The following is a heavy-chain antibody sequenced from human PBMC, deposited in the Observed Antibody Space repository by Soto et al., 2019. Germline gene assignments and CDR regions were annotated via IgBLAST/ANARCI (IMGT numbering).Heavy chain of an antibody. CDR1: GYTFTGYY. Sequence: ASVKVSCKASGYTFTGYYMHWVRQAPGQGLEWMGWINPNSGGTNYAQKFQGRVTMTRDTSISTAYMELSRLRSDDTAVYYCAAFTRYCSSTSCPSDAFDIWGHGTMVTVSS. CDR2: INPNSGGT. D-gene: IGHD2-2*01. CDR3: AAFTRYCSSTSCPSDAFDI. V-gene: IGHV1-2*02. J-gene: IGHJ3*02.